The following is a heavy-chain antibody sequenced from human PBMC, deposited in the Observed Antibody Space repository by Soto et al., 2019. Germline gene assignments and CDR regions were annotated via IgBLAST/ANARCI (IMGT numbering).Heavy chain of an antibody. D-gene: IGHD3-22*01. CDR3: ARVVNYYDSSGYYYGVLYYFDY. V-gene: IGHV1-69*13. Sequence: AASVEVSCKASGGTFSSYSISWVLQAPGQGLEWMGGIIPIFGTANYAQKFQGRVTITADESTSTAYMELSSLRSEDTAVYYCARVVNYYDSSGYYYGVLYYFDYWGQGTLVTVSS. CDR1: GGTFSSYS. CDR2: IIPIFGTA. J-gene: IGHJ4*02.